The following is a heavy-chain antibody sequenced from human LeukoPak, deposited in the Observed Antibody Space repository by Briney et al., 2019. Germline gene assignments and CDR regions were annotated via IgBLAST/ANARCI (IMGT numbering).Heavy chain of an antibody. V-gene: IGHV4-59*08. J-gene: IGHJ4*02. Sequence: SETLSLTCTVSGGSISSYYWSWIRQPPGKGLEWIGYIYYSGSTNYNPSLKSRVTISVDTSKNQFSLKLSSVTAADTAVYYCASYDFWSGYGAAFDYWGQGTLVTVSS. CDR2: IYYSGST. D-gene: IGHD3-3*01. CDR3: ASYDFWSGYGAAFDY. CDR1: GGSISSYY.